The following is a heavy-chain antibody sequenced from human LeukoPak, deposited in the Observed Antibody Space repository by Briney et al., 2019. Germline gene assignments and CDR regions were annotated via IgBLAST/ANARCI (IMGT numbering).Heavy chain of an antibody. V-gene: IGHV3-7*05. D-gene: IGHD6-19*01. J-gene: IGHJ4*02. CDR1: GFTFSSYW. Sequence: AGGSLRLSCAASGFTFSSYWMNWVRQAPGKGLEWVANIEQDGSVIYYVDSVKGRFTISRDNAKNSLYLQMNTLRAEDTAVYYCASDGHSTGSFDYWGQGTLVTVSS. CDR2: IEQDGSVI. CDR3: ASDGHSTGSFDY.